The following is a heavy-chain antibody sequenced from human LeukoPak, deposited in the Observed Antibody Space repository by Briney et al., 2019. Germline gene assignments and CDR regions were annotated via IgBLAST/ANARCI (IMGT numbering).Heavy chain of an antibody. V-gene: IGHV3-30*18. CDR2: ISYDGSNK. J-gene: IGHJ3*02. CDR3: AKGRRLVPDAFDI. D-gene: IGHD3-9*01. CDR1: GFTFSSYG. Sequence: GRSLRLSCAAPGFTFSSYGMHWVRQAPGKGLEWVAVISYDGSNKYYADSVKGRFTISRDNSKNTLYLQMNSLRAEDTAVYYCAKGRRLVPDAFDIWGQGTMVTVSS.